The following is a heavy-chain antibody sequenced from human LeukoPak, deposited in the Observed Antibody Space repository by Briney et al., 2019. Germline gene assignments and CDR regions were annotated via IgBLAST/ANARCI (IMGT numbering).Heavy chain of an antibody. D-gene: IGHD6-13*01. V-gene: IGHV3-11*01. Sequence: GGSLRLSCTASRFVFSDYYMTWIRQAPGKGLEWVSYISSSGSSMYYADSVKGRFTISRDNANNSLYLQMNSLRVEDTAVYYEAAAEDSLSITRDDANNSLSLQINSLLIEDTAADYCAALGGPVNAYVFDYFYYYMDVWGKGSTVTVSS. CDR3: AAAEDSLSITRDDANNSLSLQINSLLIEDTAADYCAALGGPVNAYVFDYFYYYMDV. CDR1: RFVFSDYY. CDR2: ISSSGSSM. J-gene: IGHJ6*03.